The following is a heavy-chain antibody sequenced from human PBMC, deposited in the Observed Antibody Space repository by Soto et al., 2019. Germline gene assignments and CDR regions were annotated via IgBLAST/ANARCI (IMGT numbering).Heavy chain of an antibody. D-gene: IGHD2-2*01. J-gene: IGHJ5*02. Sequence: YRNWKRQPPGKGLEWLGYISYIGSTYYNPSLKSRLSISRDTSKNQFSLKMTSVIDADTAVYFCARWIHGSRQDITSFDPWGQGTPVTVSS. CDR2: ISYIGST. CDR3: ARWIHGSRQDITSFDP. CDR1: Y. V-gene: IGHV4-30-4*01.